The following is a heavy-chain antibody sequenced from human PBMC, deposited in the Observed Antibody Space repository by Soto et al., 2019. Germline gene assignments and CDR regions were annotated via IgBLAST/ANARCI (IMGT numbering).Heavy chain of an antibody. V-gene: IGHV1-18*01. D-gene: IGHD4-4*01. CDR1: GYTFVSYV. CDR2: VSAYNGNT. Sequence: QVQLVQSGAEVKKAGASVKVSCKASGYTFVSYVISWVRQAPGQGLEWMGWVSAYNGNTNYAQNLQGRVTMTTDTSTSTAYMELRSLRSDDTAVYYCARGSDTVTTDWFDPWGQGTLVTVCS. J-gene: IGHJ5*02. CDR3: ARGSDTVTTDWFDP.